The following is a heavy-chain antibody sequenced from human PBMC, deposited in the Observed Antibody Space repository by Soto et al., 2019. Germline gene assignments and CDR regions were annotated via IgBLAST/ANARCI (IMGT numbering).Heavy chain of an antibody. CDR3: ARAYGDYVFDY. D-gene: IGHD4-17*01. Sequence: SETLSLTCTVSGGSINNGDYYWSWIRQPPEKGLEWIGYIYYSGSTNYNPSLKSRVTISVDTSKNQFSLKLSSVTAADTAVYYCARAYGDYVFDYWGQGTLVTVSS. CDR2: IYYSGST. CDR1: GGSINNGDYY. V-gene: IGHV4-61*08. J-gene: IGHJ4*02.